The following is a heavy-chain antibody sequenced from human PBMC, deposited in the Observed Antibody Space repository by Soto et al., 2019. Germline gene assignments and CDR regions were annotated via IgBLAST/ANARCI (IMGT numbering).Heavy chain of an antibody. Sequence: EVPLVESGGGLVQPVGSLRLSCAASGFTFSSYEMNWVRQSPGKGLEWVSYISSSGSTIYYADSVKGRFTISRNNAKNSLYLQMNSLRAEVTAVYYCARAGSNYVYSYYYYGMDFWGQGTTVTVSS. D-gene: IGHD4-4*01. V-gene: IGHV3-48*03. CDR3: ARAGSNYVYSYYYYGMDF. J-gene: IGHJ6*02. CDR1: GFTFSSYE. CDR2: ISSSGSTI.